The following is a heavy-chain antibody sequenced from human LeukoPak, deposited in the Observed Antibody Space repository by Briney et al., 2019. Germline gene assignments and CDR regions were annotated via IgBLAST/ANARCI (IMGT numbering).Heavy chain of an antibody. CDR3: ARVRSGVGPDY. CDR2: IKDDESEK. D-gene: IGHD3-10*01. Sequence: GGSLRLSCAASGFVFSSYWMTWVRQAPGKGLEWVAIIKDDESEKYFVDSVKGRFTISRDNAKNSMYLQINSLRAEDTAIYYCARVRSGVGPDYWGQGTLVTVSS. V-gene: IGHV3-7*01. J-gene: IGHJ4*02. CDR1: GFVFSSYW.